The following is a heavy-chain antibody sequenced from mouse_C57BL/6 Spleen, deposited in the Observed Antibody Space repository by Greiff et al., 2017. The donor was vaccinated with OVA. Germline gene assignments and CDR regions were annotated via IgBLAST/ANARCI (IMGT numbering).Heavy chain of an antibody. CDR1: GFSLTSYG. D-gene: IGHD2-1*01. V-gene: IGHV2-6*03. CDR2: IWSGGST. J-gene: IGHJ2*01. Sequence: VKLMESGPGLVAPSQSLSITCTASGFSLTSYGVHWVRQPPGQGLEWLVVIWSGGSTTYNSSLNARLSIGKDNSKGQVILKRSRLQDDDTALYYCARPGNVGFDYWGQGTTLTVSS. CDR3: ARPGNVGFDY.